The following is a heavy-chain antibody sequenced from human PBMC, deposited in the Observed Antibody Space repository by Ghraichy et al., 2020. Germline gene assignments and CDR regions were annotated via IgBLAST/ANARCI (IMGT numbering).Heavy chain of an antibody. CDR1: GFSFGDCG. Sequence: GGSLRLSCAASGFSFGDCGMTWVRQAPGKGLEWVSGIIENGLATFYADSVKGRFTVSRDNSKNMVYLQMNSLRAEDMAVYYCAKNTEHYYDALDVWGQGTTVTVSS. J-gene: IGHJ6*02. CDR3: AKNTEHYYDALDV. D-gene: IGHD1-14*01. CDR2: IIENGLAT. V-gene: IGHV3-23*01.